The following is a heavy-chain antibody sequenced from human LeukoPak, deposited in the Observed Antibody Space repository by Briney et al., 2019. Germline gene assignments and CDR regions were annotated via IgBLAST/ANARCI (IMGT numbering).Heavy chain of an antibody. V-gene: IGHV4-4*07. D-gene: IGHD6-13*01. J-gene: IGHJ4*02. CDR1: GGSISSYY. CDR2: IYTSGST. Sequence: SETLPLTCTVSGGSISSYYWSWIRQPAGKGLEWIGRIYTSGSTNYNPSLKSRVTMSVDTSKNQFSLKLSSVTAADTAVYYCASRSIAAAGAWYFDYWGQGTLVTVSS. CDR3: ASRSIAAAGAWYFDY.